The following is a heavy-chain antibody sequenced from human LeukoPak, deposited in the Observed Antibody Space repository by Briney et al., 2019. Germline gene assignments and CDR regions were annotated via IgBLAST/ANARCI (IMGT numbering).Heavy chain of an antibody. CDR1: GFTVSSNY. D-gene: IGHD3-22*01. J-gene: IGHJ4*02. V-gene: IGHV3-66*04. CDR3: AILPYYDSSGYYSFGGDY. CDR2: IYSGGST. Sequence: PGRSLRLSCAASGFTVSSNYMSWVRQAPGKGLEWVSVIYSGGSTYYADSVKDRFTISRDNSKHTLYLQMNSLRAEDTAVYYCAILPYYDSSGYYSFGGDYWGQGTLVTVSS.